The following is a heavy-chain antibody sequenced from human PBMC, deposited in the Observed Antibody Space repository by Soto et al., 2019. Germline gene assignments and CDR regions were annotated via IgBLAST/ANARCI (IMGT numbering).Heavy chain of an antibody. CDR2: IIPILGIA. D-gene: IGHD3-16*01. Sequence: QVQLVQSGAEVKKPGSSVKVSCKASGGTFSSYTISWVRQAPGQGLEWMGRIIPILGIANYAQKFQGRVTITADKSTSTAYMGLSSLRSEDTAVYYGASWGMTKYYYGMDVWGQGTTVTVSS. J-gene: IGHJ6*02. CDR1: GGTFSSYT. CDR3: ASWGMTKYYYGMDV. V-gene: IGHV1-69*02.